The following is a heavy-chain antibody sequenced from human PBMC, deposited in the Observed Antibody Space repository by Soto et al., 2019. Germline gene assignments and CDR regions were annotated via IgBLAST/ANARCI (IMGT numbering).Heavy chain of an antibody. CDR2: IYHSGST. CDR3: ARVVGGYYYGMDV. D-gene: IGHD2-2*01. J-gene: IGHJ6*02. Sequence: QVQLQESGPGLVKPSGTLSLTCAVSGGYISSSNWWSWVRQPPGKGLEWIGEIYHSGSTNYNPSLKSRVTILVDKSKNQLSLKLSSVTAADTAVYYCARVVGGYYYGMDVWGQGTTVTVSS. CDR1: GGYISSSNW. V-gene: IGHV4-4*02.